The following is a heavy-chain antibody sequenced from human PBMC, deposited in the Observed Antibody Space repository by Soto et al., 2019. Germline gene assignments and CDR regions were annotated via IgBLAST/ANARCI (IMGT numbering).Heavy chain of an antibody. Sequence: WTWLRQRPGKGLEWIGYIYHSGSPYYNPSLKSRVTISEDTSKNQFSLKLGSVTAADTAVYYCAATGTGYSSTWYNYWGQGTLVTVSS. J-gene: IGHJ4*02. V-gene: IGHV4-31*02. CDR3: AATGTGYSSTWYNY. D-gene: IGHD6-13*01. CDR2: IYHSGSP.